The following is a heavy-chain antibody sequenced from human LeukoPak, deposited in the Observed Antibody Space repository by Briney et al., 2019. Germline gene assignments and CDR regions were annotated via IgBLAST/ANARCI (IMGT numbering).Heavy chain of an antibody. CDR3: ARLNGDFTFDY. Sequence: SETLSLTCTVSGGSISSTSYYWGWIRQPPGKGLGWIGSIHYSGSTYYNSSLRSRVTISVDTSNNQFSLNLRSVTAADTAVYYCARLNGDFTFDYWGQGTLVTVSS. CDR2: IHYSGST. CDR1: GGSISSTSYY. V-gene: IGHV4-39*01. J-gene: IGHJ4*02. D-gene: IGHD4-17*01.